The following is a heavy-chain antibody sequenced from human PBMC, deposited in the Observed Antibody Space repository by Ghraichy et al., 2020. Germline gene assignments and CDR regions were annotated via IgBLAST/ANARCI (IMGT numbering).Heavy chain of an antibody. J-gene: IGHJ4*02. D-gene: IGHD2-21*02. CDR1: GFTFSDYD. V-gene: IGHV3-13*05. CDR3: VRGVTVYGLGLSD. Sequence: WGSLRLSCAASGFTFSDYDMHWVRQPTGKGLEWVSGIGSGGTDPFYPESAKGRFTISRQNDKNSLYLQMNSLRAEDTAVYYCVRGVTVYGLGLSDWGQGTLVTVSS. CDR2: IGSGGTDP.